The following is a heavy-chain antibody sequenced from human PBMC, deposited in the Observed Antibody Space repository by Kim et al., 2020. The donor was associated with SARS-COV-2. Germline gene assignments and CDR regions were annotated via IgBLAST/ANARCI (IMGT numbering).Heavy chain of an antibody. J-gene: IGHJ4*02. D-gene: IGHD3-10*01. CDR2: INHSGST. CDR3: ARGRSRLLWFGESNRIDY. V-gene: IGHV4-34*01. Sequence: SETLSLTCAVYGGSFSGYYWSWIRQPPGKGLECIGEINHSGSTNYNPSLKSRVTISVDTSKNQFSLKLSSVTAADTAVYYCARGRSRLLWFGESNRIDYWGQGTLVTVSS. CDR1: GGSFSGYY.